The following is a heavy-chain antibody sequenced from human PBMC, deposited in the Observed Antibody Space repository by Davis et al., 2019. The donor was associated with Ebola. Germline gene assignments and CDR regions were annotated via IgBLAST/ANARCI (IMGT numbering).Heavy chain of an antibody. CDR3: AIDRLEYQLSSLYYYYYGMDV. V-gene: IGHV3-7*03. CDR2: IKQDGSEK. J-gene: IGHJ6*02. CDR1: GFTFSSYW. Sequence: GGSLRLSCAASGFTFSSYWMSWVRQAPGKGLEWVANIKQDGSEKYYVDSVKGRFTISRDNAKNSLYLQMNSLRAEDTAVYYWAIDRLEYQLSSLYYYYYGMDVWGQGTTVTVSS. D-gene: IGHD2-2*01.